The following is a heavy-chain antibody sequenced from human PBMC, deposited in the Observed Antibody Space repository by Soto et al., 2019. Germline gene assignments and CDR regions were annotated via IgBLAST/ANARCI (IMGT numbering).Heavy chain of an antibody. CDR1: GYSFTSYW. Sequence: PGESLKISCKGSGYSFTSYWIGWVRQMPGKGLEWMGIIYPGDSDTRYSPSFQGQVTISADKSISTAYLQWSSLKASDTAMYYCARYWEPIRYFDFGAWFDPWGQGTLVTVSS. J-gene: IGHJ5*02. V-gene: IGHV5-51*01. D-gene: IGHD3-9*01. CDR2: IYPGDSDT. CDR3: ARYWEPIRYFDFGAWFDP.